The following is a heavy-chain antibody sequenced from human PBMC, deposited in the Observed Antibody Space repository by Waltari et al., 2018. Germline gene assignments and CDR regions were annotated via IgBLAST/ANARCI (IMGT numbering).Heavy chain of an antibody. Sequence: QVQLQASGPGLVKPSGTLSLTCTVSGDSISTSNWWSWVRQPPRKGLEWIGEIYHYGSANYNPSLKSRVTISVDKSKNQFSLKVNSVTAADTAVYFCAKAGLNTVTEGYFDYWGQGTLVTVSS. CDR1: GDSISTSNW. CDR3: AKAGLNTVTEGYFDY. V-gene: IGHV4-4*02. D-gene: IGHD4-17*01. J-gene: IGHJ4*02. CDR2: IYHYGSA.